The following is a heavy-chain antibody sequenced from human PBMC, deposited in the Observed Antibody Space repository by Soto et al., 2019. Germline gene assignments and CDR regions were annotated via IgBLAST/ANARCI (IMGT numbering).Heavy chain of an antibody. Sequence: PSETLSLTCTVSGGSISSYYWSWIRQPPGKGLEWIGYIYYSGSTNYNPSLKSRVTISVDTSKNQFSLKLSSVTAADTAVYYCARAVVAATQWFDPWGQGTLVTVSS. D-gene: IGHD2-15*01. CDR1: GGSISSYY. CDR3: ARAVVAATQWFDP. J-gene: IGHJ5*02. CDR2: IYYSGST. V-gene: IGHV4-59*01.